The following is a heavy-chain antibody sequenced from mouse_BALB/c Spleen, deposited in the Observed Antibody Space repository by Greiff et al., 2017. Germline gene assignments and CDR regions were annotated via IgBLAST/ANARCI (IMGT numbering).Heavy chain of an antibody. D-gene: IGHD1-1*01. CDR2: ILPGSGST. Sequence: VQLQQSGAELMKPGASVKISCKATGYTFSSYWIEWVKQRPGHGLEWIGEILPGSGSTNYNEKFKGKATFTADTSSNTAYMQLSSLTSEDSAVYYCARATVYYYAMDYWGQGTSVTVSS. V-gene: IGHV1-9*01. J-gene: IGHJ4*01. CDR1: GYTFSSYW. CDR3: ARATVYYYAMDY.